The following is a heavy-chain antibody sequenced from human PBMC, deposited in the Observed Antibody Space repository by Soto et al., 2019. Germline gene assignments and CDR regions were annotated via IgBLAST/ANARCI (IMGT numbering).Heavy chain of an antibody. CDR3: ARGKGMEENYYYYGLDI. V-gene: IGHV1-3*01. J-gene: IGHJ6*02. CDR2: INGGTGQT. Sequence: XPVKVSYNAAGYPFTTHAMHWVRQAPGQSLEWMGWINGGTGQTKHSQRFQGRVNITRDTSASTAYMELSSLRSEDTAVYYCARGKGMEENYYYYGLDIWGQGTTVTVSS. D-gene: IGHD1-1*01. CDR1: GYPFTTHA.